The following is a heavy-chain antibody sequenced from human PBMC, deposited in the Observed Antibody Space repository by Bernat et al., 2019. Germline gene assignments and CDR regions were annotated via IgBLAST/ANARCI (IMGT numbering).Heavy chain of an antibody. D-gene: IGHD3-9*01. CDR3: ARALILTGYDYYFDY. CDR1: GYSFTSYW. V-gene: IGHV5-51*01. Sequence: EVQLVQSGAEVKKPGESLKISCKGSGYSFTSYWIGWVRQMPGKGLEWMGIIYPGDSDTRYSPSFQGQVTISADKSISTAYLQWSSLKASDTAMYYCARALILTGYDYYFDYWGQGTLVTVSS. J-gene: IGHJ4*02. CDR2: IYPGDSDT.